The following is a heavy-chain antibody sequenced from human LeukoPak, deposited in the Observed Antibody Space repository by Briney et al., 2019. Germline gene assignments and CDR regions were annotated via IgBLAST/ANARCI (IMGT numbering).Heavy chain of an antibody. V-gene: IGHV5-10-1*01. CDR1: GYSFTSYW. J-gene: IGHJ4*02. CDR2: IDPSDSYT. CDR3: ARLPTWDIVAPSERAVIDY. D-gene: IGHD5-12*01. Sequence: GESLRISCKGSGYSFTSYWISWVRQMPGKGLEWMGRIDPSDSYTNYSPSLQGHVTISADKSISTAYLQWSSLKASDTAMYYCARLPTWDIVAPSERAVIDYWGQGTLVTVSS.